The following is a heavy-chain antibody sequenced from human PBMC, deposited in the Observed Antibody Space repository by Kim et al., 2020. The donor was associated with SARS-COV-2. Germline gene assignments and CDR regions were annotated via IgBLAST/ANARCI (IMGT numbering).Heavy chain of an antibody. CDR1: GGSISSGDYY. V-gene: IGHV4-30-4*01. Sequence: SETLSLTCTVSGGSISSGDYYWSWIRQPPGKGLEWIGYIYYSGSTYYNPSLKSRVTISVDTSKNQFSLKLSSVTAADTAVYYCARVPLPGTSYYYYGMDVCGQGTTVTVSS. CDR3: ARVPLPGTSYYYYGMDV. CDR2: IYYSGST. D-gene: IGHD1-1*01. J-gene: IGHJ6*02.